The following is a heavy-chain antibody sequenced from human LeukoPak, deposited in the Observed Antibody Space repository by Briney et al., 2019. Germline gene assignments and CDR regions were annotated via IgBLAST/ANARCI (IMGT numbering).Heavy chain of an antibody. V-gene: IGHV3-23*01. Sequence: GGSVRLSCAASGFAFSSYAMSWVRQPPGKGLEWVSAISGSGGSTYYADSVKGRFTISIDNSKNTLYMQMNILRAEDTAVYYGAKDIRITMRYAFDIWGQGTMVTVSS. D-gene: IGHD3-22*01. CDR2: ISGSGGST. CDR1: GFAFSSYA. CDR3: AKDIRITMRYAFDI. J-gene: IGHJ3*02.